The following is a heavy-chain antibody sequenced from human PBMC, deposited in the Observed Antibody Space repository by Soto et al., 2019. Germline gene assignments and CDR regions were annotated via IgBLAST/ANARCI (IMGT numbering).Heavy chain of an antibody. D-gene: IGHD3-10*01. CDR1: GFTFSRFP. Sequence: GGSLRLSCAASGFTFSRFPMSWVRQAPGKGLEWVSGFGGGAGRTFYADSVKGRCTISRDTSKDRLFLQLNSLTAEDTGVYYCAKSRSSFFYYGLDVWGQGTTVTVSS. J-gene: IGHJ6*02. CDR3: AKSRSSFFYYGLDV. V-gene: IGHV3-23*01. CDR2: FGGGAGRT.